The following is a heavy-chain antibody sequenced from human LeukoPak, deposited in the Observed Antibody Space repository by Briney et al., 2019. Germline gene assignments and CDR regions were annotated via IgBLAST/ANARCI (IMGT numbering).Heavy chain of an antibody. Sequence: ASVKVSCKVSGYTLTELSMHWVRQAPGKGLEWMGGFDPEDGETIYAQKFQGRVTMTEDTSTDTAYMELSSLRSEDTAVYYCATEGYCSSTSCPPVDYWGQGTLVTVSS. CDR3: ATEGYCSSTSCPPVDY. V-gene: IGHV1-24*01. CDR2: FDPEDGET. D-gene: IGHD2-2*01. J-gene: IGHJ4*02. CDR1: GYTLTELS.